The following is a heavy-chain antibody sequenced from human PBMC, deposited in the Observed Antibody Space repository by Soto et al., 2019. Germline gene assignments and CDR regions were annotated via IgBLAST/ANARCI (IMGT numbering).Heavy chain of an antibody. D-gene: IGHD2-15*01. Sequence: SETLSLTCTVSDGSISSGDYYWSWIRQPPGKGLEWIGYIYYSGSTYYNPSLKSRVTISVDTSKNQFSLKLSSVTAADTAVYYCAREVGGSLDYWGQGTLVTVSS. J-gene: IGHJ4*02. CDR2: IYYSGST. V-gene: IGHV4-30-4*01. CDR1: DGSISSGDYY. CDR3: AREVGGSLDY.